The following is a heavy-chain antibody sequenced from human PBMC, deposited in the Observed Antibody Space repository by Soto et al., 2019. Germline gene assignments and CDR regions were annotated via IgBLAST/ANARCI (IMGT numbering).Heavy chain of an antibody. CDR1: GYTFTSYG. CDR2: ISAYNGNT. V-gene: IGHV1-18*01. D-gene: IGHD3-22*01. Sequence: ASVKVFCKASGYTFTSYGISWVRQAPGQGLEWMGWISAYNGNTNYAQELQGRVTMTTDTSTSTAYMELRSLRSDDTAVYYCARDLAYERLLDYWGQGTLVTVSS. J-gene: IGHJ4*02. CDR3: ARDLAYERLLDY.